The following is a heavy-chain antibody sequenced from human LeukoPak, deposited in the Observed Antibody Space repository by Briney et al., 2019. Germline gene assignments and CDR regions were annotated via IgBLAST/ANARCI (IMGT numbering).Heavy chain of an antibody. CDR3: ARVNTAMVHAFDI. J-gene: IGHJ3*02. CDR1: GYTFTGYY. D-gene: IGHD5-18*01. V-gene: IGHV1-2*06. Sequence: ASVKVSCKASGYTFTGYYMHWVRQAPGQGLEWMGRINPNSGGTNYAQKFQGRVTMTRDTSISTAYMELSRLRSDDTAVYYCARVNTAMVHAFDIWGRGTMVTVSS. CDR2: INPNSGGT.